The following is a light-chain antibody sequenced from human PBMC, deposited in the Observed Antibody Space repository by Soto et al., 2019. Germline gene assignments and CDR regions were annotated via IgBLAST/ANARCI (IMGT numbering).Light chain of an antibody. V-gene: IGKV3-20*01. CDR3: QQYHSLPTT. CDR1: QTISSNY. J-gene: IGKJ3*01. CDR2: GAS. Sequence: EIVLTQSPGTLSLSPGERATLSCRATQTISSNYLAWYRQKPGQAPKLLIHGASTRATGIPDRFSGSGSGTDFTLTISRLEPEDFTVYYCQQYHSLPTTFGPGTKVDI.